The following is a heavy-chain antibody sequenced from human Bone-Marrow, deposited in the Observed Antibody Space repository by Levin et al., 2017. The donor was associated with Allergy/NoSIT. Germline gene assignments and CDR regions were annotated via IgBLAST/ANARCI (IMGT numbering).Heavy chain of an antibody. J-gene: IGHJ3*01. V-gene: IGHV3-48*01. D-gene: IGHD6-19*01. Sequence: LSLPCAASGFTFSSYNMNWVRQAPGKGLEWVSYISTSSRTIYYTDSVKGRFTISRDNAKNSLYLQMNGLRAEDTALYYCTRRTTGWSIDVWGQGTMVTVSS. CDR1: GFTFSSYN. CDR2: ISTSSRTI. CDR3: TRRTTGWSIDV.